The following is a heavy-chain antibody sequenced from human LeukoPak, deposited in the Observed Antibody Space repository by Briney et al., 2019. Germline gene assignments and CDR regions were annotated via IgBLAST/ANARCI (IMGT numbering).Heavy chain of an antibody. D-gene: IGHD1-14*01. CDR3: AKEALTSQIDY. V-gene: IGHV3-30*18. CDR1: GFTFRSYG. J-gene: IGHJ4*02. Sequence: GGSLRLSCAASGFTFRSYGMHWVRQVPVMGLEWVGVVSHDGETKYYADSVKGRFTISRDNFRNTLSLQVNSLRVDDSAAYYCAKEALTSQIDYWGQGTLVTVSS. CDR2: VSHDGETK.